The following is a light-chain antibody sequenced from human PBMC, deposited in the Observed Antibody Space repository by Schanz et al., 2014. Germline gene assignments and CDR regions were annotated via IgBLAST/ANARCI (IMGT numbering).Light chain of an antibody. CDR1: QSVTSDF. CDR2: GAS. J-gene: IGKJ4*01. Sequence: IVLTQSPGILSLSPGERAALSCRASQSVTSDFLAWYQRKPGQAPRPLIYGASSRATGIPDRFSGSGSGTDFTLTISSLEPEDFAVYYCQHRGNWPPLTFGGGTKVEIK. CDR3: QHRGNWPPLT. V-gene: IGKV3D-20*02.